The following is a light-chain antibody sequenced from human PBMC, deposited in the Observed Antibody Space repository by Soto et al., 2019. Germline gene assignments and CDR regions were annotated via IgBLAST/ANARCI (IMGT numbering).Light chain of an antibody. CDR1: RTDVGDYNY. CDR3: SSYSSSITLV. CDR2: DVS. V-gene: IGLV2-14*01. Sequence: QSALTQPASVSGSPGQSITISCTGTRTDVGDYNYVSWYQQHPGKAPKLIIYDVSSRPSGVSNRFSGSKSGNTASLTISGLQAEDEADYYCSSYSSSITLVFGGGTKLTVL. J-gene: IGLJ2*01.